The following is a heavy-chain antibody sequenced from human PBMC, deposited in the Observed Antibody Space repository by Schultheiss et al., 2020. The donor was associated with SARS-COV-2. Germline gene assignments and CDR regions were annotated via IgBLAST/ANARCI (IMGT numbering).Heavy chain of an antibody. Sequence: GGSLRLSCAASGFTFSSYSMNWVRQAPGKGLEWISCISSSGASVYYADSVNGRFTISRDNTKNSLYLQMNSLRAEDMAVYYCARDGTGHFDYWGQGTLVTVSS. CDR1: GFTFSSYS. CDR2: ISSSGASV. J-gene: IGHJ4*02. V-gene: IGHV3-48*04. CDR3: ARDGTGHFDY. D-gene: IGHD1-14*01.